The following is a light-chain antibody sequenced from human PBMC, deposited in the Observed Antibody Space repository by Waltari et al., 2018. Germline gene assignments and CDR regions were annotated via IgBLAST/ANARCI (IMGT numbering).Light chain of an antibody. CDR3: QQYGSSLWT. Sequence: ETVLTQSPGTLSLSPGERATLPCRASQSVNSNYLAWYQQKPGQAPRLLIYGASSRATGIPDRFSGSGSGTDFTLTISRLEPEDFAVYYCQQYGSSLWTFGQGTKVEIK. J-gene: IGKJ1*01. CDR1: QSVNSNY. CDR2: GAS. V-gene: IGKV3-20*01.